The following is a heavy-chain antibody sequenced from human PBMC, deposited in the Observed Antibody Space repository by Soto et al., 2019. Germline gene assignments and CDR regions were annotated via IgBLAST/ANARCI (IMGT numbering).Heavy chain of an antibody. CDR3: ARHQNAPTGIYYYYGMDV. J-gene: IGHJ6*02. CDR2: IDPSDSYT. D-gene: IGHD3-9*01. CDR1: GYSFTSYW. Sequence: PGESLKISCKGSGYSFTSYWISWVRQMPGKGLEWMGRIDPSDSYTNYSPSFQGHVTISADKSISTAYLQWSSLKASDTAMYYCARHQNAPTGIYYYYGMDVWGQGTTVTVSS. V-gene: IGHV5-10-1*01.